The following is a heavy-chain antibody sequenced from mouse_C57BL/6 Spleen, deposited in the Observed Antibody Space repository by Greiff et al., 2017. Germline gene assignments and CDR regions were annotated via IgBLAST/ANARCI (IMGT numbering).Heavy chain of an antibody. J-gene: IGHJ2*01. CDR1: GYTFTSYW. CDR2: IYPSDSET. V-gene: IGHV1-61*01. CDR3: AREGDYDYGDY. D-gene: IGHD2-4*01. Sequence: QVQLQQPGAELVRPGSSVKLSCKASGYTFTSYWMDWVKQRPGQGLEWIGNIYPSDSETHYNQKFKDKATLTVDKSSSTAYMQLSSLTSEDSAVYYCAREGDYDYGDYWGQGTTLTVSS.